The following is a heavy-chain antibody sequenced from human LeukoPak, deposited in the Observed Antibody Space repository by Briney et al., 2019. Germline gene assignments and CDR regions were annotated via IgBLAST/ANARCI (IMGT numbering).Heavy chain of an antibody. CDR2: ISYDGSNK. V-gene: IGHV3-30*18. J-gene: IGHJ4*02. Sequence: PGRSLRLSCAASGFTFSSYGMHWVRQAPGKGLGWVAVISYDGSNKYYADSVKGRFTISRDNSKNTLYLQMNSLRAEDTAVYYCAKDTIQWLVLYYFDYWGQGTLVTVSS. D-gene: IGHD6-19*01. CDR1: GFTFSSYG. CDR3: AKDTIQWLVLYYFDY.